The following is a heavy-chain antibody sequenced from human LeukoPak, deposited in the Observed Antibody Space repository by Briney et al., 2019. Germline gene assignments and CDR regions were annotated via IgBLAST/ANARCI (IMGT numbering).Heavy chain of an antibody. CDR1: GGTFSSYA. V-gene: IGHV1-69*13. CDR3: ARNRILGGGGYYILFYFDW. D-gene: IGHD3-10*01. Sequence: ASVKVSCKASGGTFSSYAISWVRQAPGQGLEWMGGIIPIFGTANYAQKFQGRVTITADESTSTAYMELSSLRSEDTAVYYCARNRILGGGGYYILFYFDWGGQGPLATV. J-gene: IGHJ4*02. CDR2: IIPIFGTA.